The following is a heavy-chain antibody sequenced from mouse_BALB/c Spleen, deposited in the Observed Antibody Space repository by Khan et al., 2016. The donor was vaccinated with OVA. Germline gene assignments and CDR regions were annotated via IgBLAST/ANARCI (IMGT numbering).Heavy chain of an antibody. CDR2: VSTGGGYP. D-gene: IGHD1-1*01. Sequence: EVELVESGGALVKPGGSLKFSFPASGFTFRTSAIPWVRQTPAKSLEWVATVSTGGGYPYYPASLKGRSPFSRDTAKNTLYLQMGGLKSEGTAMFYCTRLAYYYDSEGFAYWGQGTLVTVSA. V-gene: IGHV5-6*01. CDR3: TRLAYYYDSEGFAY. J-gene: IGHJ3*01. CDR1: GFTFRTSA.